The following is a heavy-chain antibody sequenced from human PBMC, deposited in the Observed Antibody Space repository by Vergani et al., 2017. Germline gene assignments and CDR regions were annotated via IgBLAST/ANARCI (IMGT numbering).Heavy chain of an antibody. D-gene: IGHD2-21*01. CDR3: AREGGPHSI. CDR2: INTNNGDP. V-gene: IGHV7-4-1*02. Sequence: QVLVVQSGSEFKKPGASVKVSCKTSGYTFNTYAICWVRQAPGQGLEWMGWINTNNGDPTYDQDFTGRFIFSLDTSASTAYLEINNLKPEDTAFYDCAREGGPHSIWGQGTLVTVSS. CDR1: GYTFNTYA. J-gene: IGHJ4*03.